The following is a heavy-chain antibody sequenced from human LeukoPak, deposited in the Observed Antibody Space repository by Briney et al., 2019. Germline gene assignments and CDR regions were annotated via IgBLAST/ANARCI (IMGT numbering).Heavy chain of an antibody. CDR3: ARDRNDFWSGSVWYFDY. CDR2: IYYSGST. D-gene: IGHD3-3*01. CDR1: GGSISSYY. Sequence: SETLSLTCTVSGGSISSYYWSWIRQPPGKGPEWIGYIYYSGSTNYNPSLKSRVTISVDTSKNQFSLKLSSVTAADTAVYYCARDRNDFWSGSVWYFDYWGQGTLVTVSS. V-gene: IGHV4-59*01. J-gene: IGHJ4*02.